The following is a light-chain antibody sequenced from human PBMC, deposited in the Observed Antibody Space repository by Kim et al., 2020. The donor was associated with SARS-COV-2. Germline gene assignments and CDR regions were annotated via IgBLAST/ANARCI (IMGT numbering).Light chain of an antibody. V-gene: IGLV3-1*01. J-gene: IGLJ1*01. Sequence: VSPGQSDSITRSGYKVGDEYACWYQQKPGRSPVLVIYQDNKRRSGLPERFSGSNAGNTATLTISGTQAMDEADYYCQAWDSSTKVFGTGTKVTVL. CDR2: QDN. CDR3: QAWDSSTKV. CDR1: KVGDEY.